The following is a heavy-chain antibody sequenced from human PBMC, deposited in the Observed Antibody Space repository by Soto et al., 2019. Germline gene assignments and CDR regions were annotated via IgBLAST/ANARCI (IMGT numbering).Heavy chain of an antibody. CDR3: AREIVVARGASYXDY. D-gene: IGHD2-2*01. V-gene: IGHV3-7*04. Sequence: GGSLRLSCVGSGFTFSSNWMTWVRQAPGKGLEWVGNIRQDGSEKNYVDSVKGRFTISRDNAKNSLYLQMNSLRAEDTAVYCCAREIVVARGASYXDYWGPGTLVTVSS. CDR1: GFTFSSNW. CDR2: IRQDGSEK. J-gene: IGHJ4*02.